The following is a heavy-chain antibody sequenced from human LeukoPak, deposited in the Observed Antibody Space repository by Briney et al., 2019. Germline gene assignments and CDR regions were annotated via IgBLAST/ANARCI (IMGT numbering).Heavy chain of an antibody. CDR1: GYIFTNYW. V-gene: IGHV5-51*01. D-gene: IGHD5-12*01. Sequence: GESLKISCKASGYIFTNYWIGWVRQMPGKGLEWMGIIYTSDSDTKYSPSFQGQVTISADKSITTAYLQWSSLQASDSAMYYCARRGDGYDLLIWGQGTLVTVSS. CDR2: IYTSDSDT. CDR3: ARRGDGYDLLI. J-gene: IGHJ4*02.